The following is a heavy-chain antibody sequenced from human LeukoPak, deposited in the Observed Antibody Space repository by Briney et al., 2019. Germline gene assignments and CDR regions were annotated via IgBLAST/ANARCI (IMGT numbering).Heavy chain of an antibody. CDR1: GYTFTGYY. J-gene: IGHJ3*02. CDR3: AREIDGAIAAAGTGAFDI. Sequence: ASVKVSCKASGYTFTGYYMHWVRQAPGQGLEWMGWINPNSGGTNYAQKFQGRVTMTRDTSISTAYMELSRLTSDDRAVYHCAREIDGAIAAAGTGAFDIWGQGTMVTVSS. D-gene: IGHD6-13*01. CDR2: INPNSGGT. V-gene: IGHV1-2*02.